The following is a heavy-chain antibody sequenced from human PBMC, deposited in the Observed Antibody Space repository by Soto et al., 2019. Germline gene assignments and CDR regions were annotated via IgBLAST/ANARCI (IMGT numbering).Heavy chain of an antibody. J-gene: IGHJ6*02. CDR2: IIPIFGTA. D-gene: IGHD5-12*01. CDR3: ALKGDIVATIPSLGMYV. V-gene: IGHV1-69*13. CDR1: GGTFSSYA. Sequence: SVKRSCKASGGTFSSYAISWVRHAPGQGLEWMGGIIPIFGTANYAQKFQGRVTITADESTSTAYMELSSLRSEDTAVYYCALKGDIVATIPSLGMYVFGQGTTVTVS.